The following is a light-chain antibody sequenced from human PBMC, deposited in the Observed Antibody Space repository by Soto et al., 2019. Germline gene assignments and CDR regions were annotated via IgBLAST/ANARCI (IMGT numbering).Light chain of an antibody. J-gene: IGKJ4*01. CDR2: DAS. CDR3: QQYYDWPLT. Sequence: EIVMTQSPATLSVSPGERATLSCRASQSVTSSLAWYRQKPGQPPTLLIYDASTRATGVPARFSGSGSGTEFTLIISSLQSEDFAVYYCQQYYDWPLTFGGGTKVEIK. CDR1: QSVTSS. V-gene: IGKV3-15*01.